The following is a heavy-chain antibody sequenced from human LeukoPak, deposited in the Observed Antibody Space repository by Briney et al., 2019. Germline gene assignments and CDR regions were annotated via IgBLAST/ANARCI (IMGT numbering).Heavy chain of an antibody. V-gene: IGHV4-61*02. CDR3: AREGLNDFWSGYYKRAFDI. CDR2: IYTSGST. D-gene: IGHD3-3*01. J-gene: IGHJ3*02. CDR1: GGSISSGSYY. Sequence: PSETLSLTCTVSGGSISSGSYYWSWIRQPAGKGLEWIGRIYTSGSTNYNPSLKSRVTISVDTSKNQFSLKLSSVTAADTAVYYCAREGLNDFWSGYYKRAFDIWGQGTMVTVSS.